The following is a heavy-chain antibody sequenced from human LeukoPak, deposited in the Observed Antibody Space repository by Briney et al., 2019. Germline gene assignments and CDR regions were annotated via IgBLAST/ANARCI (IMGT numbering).Heavy chain of an antibody. J-gene: IGHJ4*02. CDR1: GFAFSTYW. D-gene: IGHD3-3*01. CDR3: TRDFVF. Sequence: GGSLRLSCAASGFAFSTYWMDGFRQAPGKGLEWVGNINQDGSVKHYVDSVRGRFTISRDNARNSVYLQTNALRVEDTAVYYCTRDFVFWGQGTLVTASS. CDR2: INQDGSVK. V-gene: IGHV3-7*01.